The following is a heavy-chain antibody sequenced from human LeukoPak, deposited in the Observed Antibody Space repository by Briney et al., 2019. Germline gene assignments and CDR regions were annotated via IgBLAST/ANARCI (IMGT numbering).Heavy chain of an antibody. Sequence: GGSLRLSCAASGFTFSSYSMTWVRQAPGKGLEWISYIGSSSSGSTIYYTDAVKGRFTISRDDVKNSLYLQMNSLRAEDAAVYYCARSYLYGSGSGSSYFDSWGQGTLVTVSS. CDR3: ARSYLYGSGSGSSYFDS. J-gene: IGHJ4*02. CDR2: IGSSSSGSTI. V-gene: IGHV3-48*01. CDR1: GFTFSSYS. D-gene: IGHD3-10*01.